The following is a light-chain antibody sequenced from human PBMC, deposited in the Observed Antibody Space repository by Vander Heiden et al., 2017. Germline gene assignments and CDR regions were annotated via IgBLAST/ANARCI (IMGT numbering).Light chain of an antibody. V-gene: IGKV1-39*01. Sequence: DIQMTQSPSSLSASVGDRDTITCRASQSMSNYLSWYQQKPGKAPQLLIYASTSLQSGVPSRFSGSGSGTDFTLTISSLQPEDFATYYCQQSYSVPLTFGGGTKVENK. J-gene: IGKJ4*01. CDR1: QSMSNY. CDR2: AST. CDR3: QQSYSVPLT.